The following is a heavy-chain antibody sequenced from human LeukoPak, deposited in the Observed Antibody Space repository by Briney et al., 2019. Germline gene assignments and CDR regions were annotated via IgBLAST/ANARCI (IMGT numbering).Heavy chain of an antibody. V-gene: IGHV3-7*01. Sequence: GGSLRLSCADSGYTFSSSWMSWVRQAPGKRLEWVTNVNPDGSDKYYLDSVKGRFTISRDNAKNSLYLQMNSLRVDDTAVYYCARPLDWGWAFWGQRTLVSVSS. CDR3: ARPLDWGWAF. CDR1: GYTFSSSW. CDR2: VNPDGSDK. D-gene: IGHD3/OR15-3a*01. J-gene: IGHJ4*02.